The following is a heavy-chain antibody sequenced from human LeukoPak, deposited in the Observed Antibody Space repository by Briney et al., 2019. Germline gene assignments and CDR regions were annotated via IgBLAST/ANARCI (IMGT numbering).Heavy chain of an antibody. V-gene: IGHV5-51*01. D-gene: IGHD3-22*01. CDR2: IYPGDSDT. Sequence: GESLKISCKGSGYRFTSYWIGWVRQMPGKGLEWMGIIYPGDSDTRYSPSFQGQVTISADKSITTAYLQWSSLKASDTAMYYCARQEAPDYYDSSGFIDYWGQGTLVTVSS. J-gene: IGHJ4*02. CDR1: GYRFTSYW. CDR3: ARQEAPDYYDSSGFIDY.